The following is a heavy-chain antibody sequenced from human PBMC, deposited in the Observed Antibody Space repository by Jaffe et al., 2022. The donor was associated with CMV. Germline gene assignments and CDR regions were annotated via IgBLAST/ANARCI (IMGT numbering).Heavy chain of an antibody. CDR1: GYTFTSYA. J-gene: IGHJ4*02. V-gene: IGHV1-3*01. CDR3: ARDLYHYVWGSYPLPGYYFDY. CDR2: INAGNGNT. D-gene: IGHD3-16*02. Sequence: QVQLVQSGAEVKKPGASVKVSCKASGYTFTSYAMHWVRQAPGQRLEWMGWINAGNGNTKYSQKFQGRVTITRDTSASTAYMELSSLRSEDTAVYYCARDLYHYVWGSYPLPGYYFDYWGQGTLVTVSS.